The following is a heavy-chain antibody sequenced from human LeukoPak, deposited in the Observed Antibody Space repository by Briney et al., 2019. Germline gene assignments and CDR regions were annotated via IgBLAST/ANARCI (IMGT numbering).Heavy chain of an antibody. D-gene: IGHD3-16*01. V-gene: IGHV3-23*01. Sequence: GGSLSLSCEASGFTFSTYAINWVRQAPGKGLEWISAISQSGNTIYYADSVKGRFIISRDNSKNTLYLQLNSLRAEDTAVYYCARVDTSHLRYFDSWGQGTLVTVSS. CDR3: ARVDTSHLRYFDS. CDR2: ISQSGNTI. CDR1: GFTFSTYA. J-gene: IGHJ4*02.